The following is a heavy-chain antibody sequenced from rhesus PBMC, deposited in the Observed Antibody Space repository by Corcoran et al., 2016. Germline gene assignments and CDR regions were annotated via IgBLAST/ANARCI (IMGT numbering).Heavy chain of an antibody. CDR2: ISAEGSNK. CDR1: GSPFRAFG. Sequence: EVQRVASGGGLVPPGGTLRLACAVSGSPFRAFGIHWGRQAPGKGFEWMSVISAEGSNKYLADYVKNRFTISRDNSNNILYLQMNNLKLEDTAVYYCTRFDVWGPGVRVTVSS. CDR3: TRFDV. J-gene: IGHJ5-1*01. V-gene: IGHV3-54*02.